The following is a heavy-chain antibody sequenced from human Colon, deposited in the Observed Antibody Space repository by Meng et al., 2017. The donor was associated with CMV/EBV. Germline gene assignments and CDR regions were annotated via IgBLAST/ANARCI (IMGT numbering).Heavy chain of an antibody. CDR1: GLTSSSHW. V-gene: IGHV3-7*04. CDR3: ATDTSRVRGY. CDR2: INPDESEK. J-gene: IGHJ4*02. Sequence: GGSLRLSCEVSGLTSSSHWFSWVRQAPEKGLEWVANINPDESEKYYLASVKGRFTIFRDNAKNSLYLQVNSLRVDDTAVYYCATDTSRVRGYWGQGTLVTVSS. D-gene: IGHD3-10*01.